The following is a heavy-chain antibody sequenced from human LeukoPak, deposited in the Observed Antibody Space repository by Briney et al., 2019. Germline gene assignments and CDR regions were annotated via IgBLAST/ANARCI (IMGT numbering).Heavy chain of an antibody. CDR1: GYTFTSYW. V-gene: IGHV5-51*01. Sequence: GESLKISCKGPGYTFTSYWIGWVRQMPGKGLEWMGIIYPDDSDTRYSPSFQGQVTISADKSITTAYLQWSSLRASDTAMYFCARAVSPGYYFDYWGQGTLVTVSS. D-gene: IGHD5/OR15-5a*01. CDR2: IYPDDSDT. CDR3: ARAVSPGYYFDY. J-gene: IGHJ4*02.